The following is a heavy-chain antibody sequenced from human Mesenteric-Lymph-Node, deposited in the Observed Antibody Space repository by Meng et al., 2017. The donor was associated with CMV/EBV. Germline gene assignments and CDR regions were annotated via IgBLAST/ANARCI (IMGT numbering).Heavy chain of an antibody. CDR1: GFTFSSYG. CDR3: ARGLGSPPGYYYYYGMDV. Sequence: GGSLRLSCAASGFTFSSYGIHWVRQAPGKGLEWVALIWYDGRTEYYGDSVKGRFTISRDNSKNTLYLQMNSLRVEDTAVYYCARGLGSPPGYYYYYGMDVWGQGTTVTSP. CDR2: IWYDGRTE. J-gene: IGHJ6*02. V-gene: IGHV3-33*01. D-gene: IGHD3-10*01.